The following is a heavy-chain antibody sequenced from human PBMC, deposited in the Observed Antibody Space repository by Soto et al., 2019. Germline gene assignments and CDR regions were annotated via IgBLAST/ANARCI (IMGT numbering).Heavy chain of an antibody. Sequence: EVQLGESGGGLVQPGGSLRLSCVTSGFTLSSFEMIWVRQAPWKGMEWVSYISRSGTTIYSADSVKGRFTISRDNAKNSRDLQMNSLRAEDTAVYYCARVVGGNSPPNWFDPWGQGTQVTVSS. CDR1: GFTLSSFE. CDR2: ISRSGTTI. D-gene: IGHD2-21*02. V-gene: IGHV3-48*03. J-gene: IGHJ5*02. CDR3: ARVVGGNSPPNWFDP.